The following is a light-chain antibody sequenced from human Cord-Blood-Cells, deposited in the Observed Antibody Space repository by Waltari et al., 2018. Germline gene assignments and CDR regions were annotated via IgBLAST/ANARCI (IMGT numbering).Light chain of an antibody. V-gene: IGKV1-5*03. Sequence: DTQMTQSPSTLSASVGDRVTITCRASQSISSWLAWYQQKPGKAPKLLIYKASSLESGVPSRFSGSGSGTEFTLTISSLQPDDFASYYCQQYNSYSYTFGHGTKLEIK. J-gene: IGKJ2*01. CDR2: KAS. CDR1: QSISSW. CDR3: QQYNSYSYT.